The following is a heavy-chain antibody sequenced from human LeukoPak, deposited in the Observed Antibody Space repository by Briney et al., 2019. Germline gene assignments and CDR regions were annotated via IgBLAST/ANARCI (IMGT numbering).Heavy chain of an antibody. Sequence: SETLSLTCAVYGGSFSGYYWSWIRQPPGKGLEWIGEINHSGSTNYNPSLKSRVTISVDTSKNQFSLKLSSVTAADTAVYYCARGLSITFGDYYYYYMDVWGKGTTVTVSS. CDR3: ARGLSITFGDYYYYYMDV. D-gene: IGHD3-16*01. J-gene: IGHJ6*03. V-gene: IGHV4-34*01. CDR1: GGSFSGYY. CDR2: INHSGST.